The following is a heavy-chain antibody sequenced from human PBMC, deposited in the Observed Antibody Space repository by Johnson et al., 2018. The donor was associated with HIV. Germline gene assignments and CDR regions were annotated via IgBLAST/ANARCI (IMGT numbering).Heavy chain of an antibody. CDR2: IWYDGSNR. J-gene: IGHJ3*02. Sequence: QVQLVESGGGVVQPGRSLRLSCAASGFTFSSYAMHWVRQAPGKGLEWVAVIWYDGSNRYYADSVKGRFTLSRDNSKNTLYLQMNRLRAEDTAVYYCAKDLYSSSWTNDAFDIWGQGTMVTVSS. V-gene: IGHV3-33*06. D-gene: IGHD6-13*01. CDR3: AKDLYSSSWTNDAFDI. CDR1: GFTFSSYA.